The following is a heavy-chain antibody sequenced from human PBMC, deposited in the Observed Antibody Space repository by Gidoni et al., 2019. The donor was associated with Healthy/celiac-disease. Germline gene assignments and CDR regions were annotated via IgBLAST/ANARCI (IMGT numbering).Heavy chain of an antibody. V-gene: IGHV3-43*01. D-gene: IGHD3-16*01. CDR1: GFTFDDYT. J-gene: IGHJ3*02. Sequence: EVQLVESGGVVVQPGGSLRLSCAASGFTFDDYTMHWVRQAPGKGLEWVSLISWDGGSTYYADSVKGRFTISRDNSKNSLYLQMNSLRTEDTALYYCAKDIGGRIMITFGQAFDIWGQGTMVTVSS. CDR3: AKDIGGRIMITFGQAFDI. CDR2: ISWDGGST.